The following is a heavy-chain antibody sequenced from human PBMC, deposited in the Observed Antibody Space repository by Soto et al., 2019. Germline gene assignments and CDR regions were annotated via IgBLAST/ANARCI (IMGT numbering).Heavy chain of an antibody. D-gene: IGHD2-15*01. V-gene: IGHV3-48*02. CDR1: GFTFSSYS. CDR2: ISSSSSTI. J-gene: IGHJ3*02. CDR3: AREGVMVAKVAFDI. Sequence: GGFLRLSCAASGFTFSSYSMNWVRQAPGKGLEWVSYISSSSSTIYYADSVKGRFTISRDNAKNSLYLQMNSLRDEDTAVYYCAREGVMVAKVAFDIWGQGTMVTVSS.